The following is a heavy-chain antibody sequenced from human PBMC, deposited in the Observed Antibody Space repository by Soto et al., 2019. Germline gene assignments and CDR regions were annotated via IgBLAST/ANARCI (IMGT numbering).Heavy chain of an antibody. CDR2: INHSGST. CDR3: ARLDREIWLLWYYGMDV. D-gene: IGHD5-18*01. J-gene: IGHJ6*02. CDR1: GGSFSGYY. Sequence: SETLSLTCAVYGGSFSGYYWSWIRQPPGKGLEWIGEINHSGSTNYNPSLKSRVTISVDTSKNQFALKLSSVTAADTAVYYWARLDREIWLLWYYGMDVWGQGTTVTVSS. V-gene: IGHV4-34*01.